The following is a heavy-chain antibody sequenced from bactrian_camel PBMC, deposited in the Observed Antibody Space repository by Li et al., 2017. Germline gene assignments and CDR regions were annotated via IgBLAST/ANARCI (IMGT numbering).Heavy chain of an antibody. CDR3: MAERFSGLNVFMEYGGSW. D-gene: IGHD6*01. J-gene: IGHJ4*01. Sequence: HVQLVESGGGSAQAGGSLRLSCAAGGAASRIECMGWFRQIPGKEREVVASIHTATGDTRYADSVKSRFIISHDKASNTVYLQMDNLQPEDTAMYQCMAERFSGLNVFMEYGGSWRGPGTQVTVS. CDR2: IHTATGDT. V-gene: IGHV3S53*01. CDR1: GAASRIEC.